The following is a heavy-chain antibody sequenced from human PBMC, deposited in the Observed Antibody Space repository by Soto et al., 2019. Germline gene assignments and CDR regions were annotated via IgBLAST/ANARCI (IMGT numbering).Heavy chain of an antibody. CDR3: ARDSRDILTGYYIDY. D-gene: IGHD3-9*01. CDR2: IIPIFGTA. V-gene: IGHV1-69*13. CDR1: GGTFNSYA. J-gene: IGHJ4*02. Sequence: SVKVSCKASGGTFNSYAISWVRQAPGQGLEWMGGIIPIFGTANCAQKFQGRVTITADESTSTAYMELSSLRSEDTAVYYCARDSRDILTGYYIDYWGQGTLVTAPQ.